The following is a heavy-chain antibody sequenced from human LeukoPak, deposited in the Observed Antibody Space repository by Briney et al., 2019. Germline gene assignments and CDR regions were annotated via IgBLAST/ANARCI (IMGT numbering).Heavy chain of an antibody. D-gene: IGHD2-2*01. V-gene: IGHV3-11*05. CDR2: ISSTTSYT. CDR3: ARGYQLLTY. J-gene: IGHJ4*02. Sequence: GGSLRLSCAASGFTISDYYMSWIRPAPGKGLELVSYISSTTSYTNYADSVKGRFTISRDNAKNSLYLQMNSLRAEDTALYYCARGYQLLTYWGQGTLVTVSS. CDR1: GFTISDYY.